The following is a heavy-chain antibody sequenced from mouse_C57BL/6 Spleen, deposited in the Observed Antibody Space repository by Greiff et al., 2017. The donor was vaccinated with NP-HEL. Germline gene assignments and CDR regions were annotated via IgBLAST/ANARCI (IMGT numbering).Heavy chain of an antibody. CDR3: ARDEDYYAY. CDR1: GYSITSGYY. Sequence: DVQLQESGPGLVKPSQSLSLTCSVTGYSITSGYYWNWIRQFPGNKLEWMGYISYDGSNNYNPSLKNRISITRDTSKNQFFLKLNSVTTEDTATYYCARDEDYYAYWGQGTLVTVSA. CDR2: ISYDGSN. J-gene: IGHJ3*01. D-gene: IGHD1-1*01. V-gene: IGHV3-6*01.